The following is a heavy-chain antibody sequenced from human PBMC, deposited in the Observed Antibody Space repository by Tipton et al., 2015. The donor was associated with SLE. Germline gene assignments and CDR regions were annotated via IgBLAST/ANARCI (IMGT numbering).Heavy chain of an antibody. V-gene: IGHV4-59*12. CDR1: GGSISSYY. CDR2: IYYSGST. CDR3: ARVDTSTDWHFDL. D-gene: IGHD5-18*01. Sequence: TLSLTCSVSGGSISSYYWSWIRQPPGKGLEWIGYIYYSGSTNYNPSLKSRVTISVDTSKNQFSLKLRSVNAADTAVYYCARVDTSTDWHFDLWGRGTLVTVSS. J-gene: IGHJ2*01.